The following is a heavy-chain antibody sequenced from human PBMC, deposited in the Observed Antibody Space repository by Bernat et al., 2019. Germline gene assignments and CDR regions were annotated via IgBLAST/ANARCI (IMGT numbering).Heavy chain of an antibody. J-gene: IGHJ4*02. CDR1: GFTFSSYW. V-gene: IGHV3-74*01. CDR3: ARGPGYGDYFDY. Sequence: EVQLVESGGGLVQPGGSLRLSCVASGFTFSSYWMHWVRQAPGKGLVWVSRINSDGSSTSYADSVKGRFTISRDNAKNTLYLQMNSLRAEDTAVYYCARGPGYGDYFDYWGQGTLVTVSS. D-gene: IGHD4-17*01. CDR2: INSDGSST.